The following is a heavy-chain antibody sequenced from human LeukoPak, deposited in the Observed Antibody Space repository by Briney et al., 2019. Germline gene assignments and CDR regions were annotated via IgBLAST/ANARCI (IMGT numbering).Heavy chain of an antibody. J-gene: IGHJ4*02. V-gene: IGHV1-2*02. CDR3: AREGREFGPHKLAGFDY. Sequence: ASVKVSYKASGYTFIGYYMHWVRQAPGQGLEWMGWINPNSGGTNYAQKFQGRVTMTRDTSITTAYMELNGLRSDDTAVYYCAREGREFGPHKLAGFDYWGQGTLVTVSS. CDR1: GYTFIGYY. D-gene: IGHD3-10*01. CDR2: INPNSGGT.